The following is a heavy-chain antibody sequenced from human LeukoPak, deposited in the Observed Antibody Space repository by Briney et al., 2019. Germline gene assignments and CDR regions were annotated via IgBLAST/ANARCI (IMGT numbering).Heavy chain of an antibody. Sequence: SVKVSCKASGGTFSSYAISWVRQAPGQGLEWMGRIIPIFGTANYAQKFQGRVTVTTDESTSTAYMELSSLRSEDTAVYYCASKKIAVAGHALWYWGQGTLVTVSS. D-gene: IGHD6-19*01. CDR2: IIPIFGTA. CDR3: ASKKIAVAGHALWY. CDR1: GGTFSSYA. V-gene: IGHV1-69*05. J-gene: IGHJ4*02.